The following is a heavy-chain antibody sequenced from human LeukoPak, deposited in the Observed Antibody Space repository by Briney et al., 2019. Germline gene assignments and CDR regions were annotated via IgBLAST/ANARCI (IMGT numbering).Heavy chain of an antibody. CDR3: ARAISDEFIQREFDY. Sequence: SETLSLTCTVAGGSISSSSYYWGCIRQPPGKGLECIGSIYYSGSTYYNPSLKSRVTISVDTSKNQFSLKLSSVTAADTAVYYCARAISDEFIQREFDYWGQGTLVTVSS. V-gene: IGHV4-39*01. J-gene: IGHJ4*02. CDR1: GGSISSSSYY. CDR2: IYYSGST. D-gene: IGHD1-1*01.